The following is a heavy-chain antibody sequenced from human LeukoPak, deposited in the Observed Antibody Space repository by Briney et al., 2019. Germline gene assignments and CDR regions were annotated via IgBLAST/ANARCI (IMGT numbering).Heavy chain of an antibody. V-gene: IGHV3-7*01. J-gene: IGHJ4*02. CDR2: IKQDGSEK. CDR3: ASLSRSSAYDY. D-gene: IGHD1-26*01. Sequence: GGSLRLSCAASGFTFSSYWMSWVRQAPGKGLEWVANIKQDGSEKYYVDSVKGRFTISRDNAKNSLYLQMNSLRAEDTAVYYCASLSRSSAYDYWGQGTLVTVSS. CDR1: GFTFSSYW.